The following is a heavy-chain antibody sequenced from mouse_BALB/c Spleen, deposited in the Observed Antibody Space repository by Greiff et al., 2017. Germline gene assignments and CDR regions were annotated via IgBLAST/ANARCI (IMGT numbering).Heavy chain of an antibody. CDR1: GFTFSDYY. CDR2: ISDGGSYT. Sequence: EVQRVESGGGLVKPGGSLKLSCAASGFTFSDYYMYWVRQTPEKRLEWVATISDGGSYTYYPDSVKGRFTISRENAKNTLYLEMSSLRSEDTAMYYCARSYYYGSSYWYFDVWGAGTTVTVSS. CDR3: ARSYYYGSSYWYFDV. V-gene: IGHV5-4*02. J-gene: IGHJ1*01. D-gene: IGHD1-1*01.